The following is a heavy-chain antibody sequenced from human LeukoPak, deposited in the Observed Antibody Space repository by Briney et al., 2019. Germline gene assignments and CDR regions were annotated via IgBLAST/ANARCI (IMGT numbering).Heavy chain of an antibody. CDR2: IWYDGSNK. J-gene: IGHJ6*03. D-gene: IGHD1/OR15-1a*01. V-gene: IGHV3-33*01. CDR1: GFTFSSYG. CDR3: ARSAHERTYYYYYMDV. Sequence: GGSLRLSCAASGFTFSSYGMHWVRQAPGKGLEWVAVIWYDGSNKYYADSVKGRFTISRDNSKNTLYVQMNSLRAEDTAVYYCARSAHERTYYYYYMDVWGKGTTVTVSS.